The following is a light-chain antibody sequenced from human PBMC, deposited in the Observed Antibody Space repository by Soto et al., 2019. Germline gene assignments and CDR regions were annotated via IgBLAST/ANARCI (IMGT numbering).Light chain of an antibody. CDR3: QQYNNWPPWT. V-gene: IGKV3-15*01. CDR2: GAS. J-gene: IGKJ1*01. Sequence: EIVITQSPATLSVSPWERATLSCRASQSVSSNLAWYHQKPGQAPRLLIYGASTRATGIPARFSGSGSGTEFTLTISSLQSEDFAVYYCQQYNNWPPWTFGQGTKVEIK. CDR1: QSVSSN.